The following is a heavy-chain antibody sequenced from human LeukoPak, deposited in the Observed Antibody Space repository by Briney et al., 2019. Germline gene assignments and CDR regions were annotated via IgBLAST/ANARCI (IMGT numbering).Heavy chain of an antibody. D-gene: IGHD2-15*01. J-gene: IGHJ6*03. V-gene: IGHV4-34*01. CDR1: GGSFSGYY. Sequence: IPSETLSLTCAVYGGSFSGYYWSWIRQPPGKGLEWIGSIHYSGSTNYNPSLKSRVTISVDTSKNQFSLKLSSVTAADTAVYYCARGYCSGGSCYSYYYYNYMDVWGKGTTVTVSS. CDR2: IHYSGST. CDR3: ARGYCSGGSCYSYYYYNYMDV.